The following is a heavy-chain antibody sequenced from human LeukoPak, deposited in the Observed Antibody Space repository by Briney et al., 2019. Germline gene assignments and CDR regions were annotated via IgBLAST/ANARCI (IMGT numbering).Heavy chain of an antibody. Sequence: PGGSLRLSCAASGFTFSSYSMNWVRQAPGKGLEWVAVIWYDGSNKYYADSVKGQFTISRDNSKNTLYLQMNSLRAEDTAVYYCARDDGSGSYIDYWGQGTLVTVSS. D-gene: IGHD1-26*01. V-gene: IGHV3-33*08. CDR3: ARDDGSGSYIDY. J-gene: IGHJ4*02. CDR2: IWYDGSNK. CDR1: GFTFSSYS.